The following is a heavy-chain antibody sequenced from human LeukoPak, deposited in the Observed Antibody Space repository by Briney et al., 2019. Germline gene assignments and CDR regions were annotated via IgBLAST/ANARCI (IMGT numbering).Heavy chain of an antibody. Sequence: GGSLRLSCAASGFTVSSNYMSWVRQAPGKGLEGVSVIYSGGSTYYADSVKGRFTISRDNSKNTLYLQMNSLRAEDTAVYYCARKVNDYGDQYFYYWGQGTLVTVSS. CDR1: GFTVSSNY. V-gene: IGHV3-53*01. J-gene: IGHJ4*02. CDR2: IYSGGST. CDR3: ARKVNDYGDQYFYY. D-gene: IGHD4-17*01.